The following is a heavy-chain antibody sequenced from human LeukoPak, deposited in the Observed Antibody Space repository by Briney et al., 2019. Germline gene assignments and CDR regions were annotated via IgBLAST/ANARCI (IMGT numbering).Heavy chain of an antibody. V-gene: IGHV1-69*13. CDR1: GGTFSSYA. CDR3: ARYDYSALDY. CDR2: IIPIFGTA. D-gene: IGHD4-11*01. Sequence: ASVKVSCKASGGTFSSYAISWVRQTPGQGLEWMGGIIPIFGTANYAQKFQGRVTITADESTSTAYMELSSLRSEDTAVYYCARYDYSALDYWGQGTLVTVSS. J-gene: IGHJ4*02.